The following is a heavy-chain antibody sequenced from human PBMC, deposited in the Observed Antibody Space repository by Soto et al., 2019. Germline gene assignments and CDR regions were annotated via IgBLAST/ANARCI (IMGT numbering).Heavy chain of an antibody. Sequence: GGSLRLSCAVSGFTFSNYAFSWVRQAPAKGLEWVAAISGSGINTYYADSLKGRFTISRDNFMNTLHLEMNSLRAEDTAVYFCVKDYYGDYDPSQYFYYGMDVWGPGTTVTVSS. CDR3: VKDYYGDYDPSQYFYYGMDV. CDR2: ISGSGINT. J-gene: IGHJ6*02. V-gene: IGHV3-23*01. D-gene: IGHD4-17*01. CDR1: GFTFSNYA.